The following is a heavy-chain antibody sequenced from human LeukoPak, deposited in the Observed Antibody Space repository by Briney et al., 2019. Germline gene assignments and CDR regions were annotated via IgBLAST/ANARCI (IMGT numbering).Heavy chain of an antibody. V-gene: IGHV3-48*01. D-gene: IGHD1-7*01. J-gene: IGHJ5*02. CDR1: GFTFSSYA. CDR3: ARGVKSAIGKWNYVWFDP. CDR2: ISFSTTTI. Sequence: GGSLRLSCAASGFTFSSYAMKWVRQAPGKWLEWVSFISFSTTTIYYADSVKGRLTISRDNAKNSLYLQMNGLRAEDTAVYYCARGVKSAIGKWNYVWFDPWGPGTLVTVSS.